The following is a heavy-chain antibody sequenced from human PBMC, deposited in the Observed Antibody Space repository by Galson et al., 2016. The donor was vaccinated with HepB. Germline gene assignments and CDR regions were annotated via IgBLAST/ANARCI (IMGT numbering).Heavy chain of an antibody. J-gene: IGHJ4*02. CDR2: ISDSGDRT. Sequence: SLRLSCAASGLTFSGFAMTWVRQAPGKGLEWVSVISDSGDRTYYADSVKGRLTISRDNSKRTLYMQMDSLRAEDTAIYYCAKAGYCSYVTFPLEYWGQGTLVTVSS. D-gene: IGHD2-15*01. CDR1: GLTFSGFA. V-gene: IGHV3-23*01. CDR3: AKAGYCSYVTFPLEY.